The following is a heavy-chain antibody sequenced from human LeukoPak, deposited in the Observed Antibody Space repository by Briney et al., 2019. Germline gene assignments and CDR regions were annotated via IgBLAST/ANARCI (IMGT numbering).Heavy chain of an antibody. CDR1: GFTFSDYA. CDR2: ISKDGSDK. J-gene: IGHJ4*02. Sequence: GSLRLSCAASGFTFSDYAMHWVRQAPGKGLEWVAVISKDGSDKYYPGSVRGRFTISRDNSKDTIYLQMDSLRAEDTAVYYCARELTRYSGSYYEGWGQGTLVTVSS. D-gene: IGHD1-26*01. CDR3: ARELTRYSGSYYEG. V-gene: IGHV3-30-3*01.